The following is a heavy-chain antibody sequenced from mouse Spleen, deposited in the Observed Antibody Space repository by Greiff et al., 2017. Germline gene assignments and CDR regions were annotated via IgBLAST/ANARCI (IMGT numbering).Heavy chain of an antibody. V-gene: IGHV2-6*03. Sequence: QVQLKETGPGLVAPSQSLSITCTVSGFSLTSYGVHWVRQPPGKGLEWLVVIWSDGSTNYNSALKSRLSISKDNSKSQVFLKMNSLQTDDTAMYYCARPLYGSRSDYAMDYWGQGTSVTVSS. J-gene: IGHJ4*01. D-gene: IGHD1-1*01. CDR2: IWSDGST. CDR3: ARPLYGSRSDYAMDY. CDR1: GFSLTSYG.